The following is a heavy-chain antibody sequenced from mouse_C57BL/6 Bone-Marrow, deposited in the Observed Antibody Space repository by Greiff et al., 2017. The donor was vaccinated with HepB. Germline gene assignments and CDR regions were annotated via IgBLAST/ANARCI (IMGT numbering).Heavy chain of an antibody. Sequence: DVMLVESGGGLVQSGRSLRLSCATSGFTFSDFYMEWVRQAPGKGLEWIAASRNKANDYTTEYSASVKGRFIVSRDTSQSILYLQMNALRAEDTAIYYCARDSNYAWFAYWGQGTLVTVSA. V-gene: IGHV7-1*01. CDR2: SRNKANDYTT. CDR1: GFTFSDFY. J-gene: IGHJ3*01. D-gene: IGHD2-5*01. CDR3: ARDSNYAWFAY.